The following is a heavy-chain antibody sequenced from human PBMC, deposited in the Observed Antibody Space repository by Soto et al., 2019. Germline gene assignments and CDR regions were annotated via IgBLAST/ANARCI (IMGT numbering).Heavy chain of an antibody. CDR3: AKDTQGLAVAGYYFDY. D-gene: IGHD6-19*01. V-gene: IGHV3-9*01. CDR2: ISWNSGSI. CDR1: GFTFDDYA. J-gene: IGHJ4*02. Sequence: GGSLRLSCAASGFTFDDYAMHWVRQAPGKGLEWVSGISWNSGSIGYADSVKGRFTISRDNAKNSLYLQMNSLRAEDTALYYCAKDTQGLAVAGYYFDYWGQGTLVTVSS.